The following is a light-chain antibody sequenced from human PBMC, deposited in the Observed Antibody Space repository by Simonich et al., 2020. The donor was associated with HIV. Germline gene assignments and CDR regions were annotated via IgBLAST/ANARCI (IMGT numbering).Light chain of an antibody. CDR3: QQSLTSPFT. V-gene: IGKV1-39*01. CDR1: QSSSNY. Sequence: DIQMTQSPSSLSASVGNRVTITCRARQSSSNYLNWYQQEPGKAPNTLIYAASSLQSGVPSWFSGSGSGTDFTLTISSLRPEDSATYYCQQSLTSPFTFGQGTKLEI. CDR2: AAS. J-gene: IGKJ2*01.